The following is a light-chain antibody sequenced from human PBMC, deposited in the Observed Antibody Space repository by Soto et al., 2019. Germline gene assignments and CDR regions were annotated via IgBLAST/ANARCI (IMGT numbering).Light chain of an antibody. J-gene: IGLJ1*01. V-gene: IGLV1-40*01. CDR2: GNS. Sequence: QSLVTHPPSVSGAPGQRVTISCTWSSSNIGAGYDVHWYQQLPGTAPKLLIYGNSNRPSGVPDRFSGSKYDTSASLGIAGLQAEDEADYYCQYYDSSLSDYVFGTGTKVTVL. CDR3: QYYDSSLSDYV. CDR1: SSNIGAGYD.